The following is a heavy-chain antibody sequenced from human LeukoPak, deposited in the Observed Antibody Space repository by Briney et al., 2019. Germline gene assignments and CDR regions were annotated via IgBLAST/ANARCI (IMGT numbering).Heavy chain of an antibody. CDR2: ISGSGGSI. V-gene: IGHV3-23*01. CDR3: AKGQVVADY. CDR1: GGSFSGYY. J-gene: IGHJ4*02. Sequence: ETLSLTCAVYGGSFSGYYWSWVRQAPGKGLEWVSAISGSGGSIYYADSVKGRFTISRDNSKNTRYLQMNSLRAEDTAVYYCAKGQVVADYWGQGTLVTVSS. D-gene: IGHD2-2*01.